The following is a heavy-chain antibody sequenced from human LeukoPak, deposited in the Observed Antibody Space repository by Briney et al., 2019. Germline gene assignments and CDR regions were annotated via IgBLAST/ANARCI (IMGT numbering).Heavy chain of an antibody. CDR1: GFTVSSNY. Sequence: GGSLRLSCAASGFTVSSNYMSWVRQAPGKGLEWVSVIYSGGSTYYADSVKGRLTISRHNSKNTLYLQMNSLRAEDTAVYYCAKYYQTGGFDYWGQGTLVTVSS. CDR3: AKYYQTGGFDY. D-gene: IGHD2-2*01. V-gene: IGHV3-53*01. J-gene: IGHJ4*02. CDR2: IYSGGST.